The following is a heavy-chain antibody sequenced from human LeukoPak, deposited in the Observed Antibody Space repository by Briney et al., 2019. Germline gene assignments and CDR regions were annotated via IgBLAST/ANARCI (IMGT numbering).Heavy chain of an antibody. CDR3: ARERYSSSDGFFDY. V-gene: IGHV1-69*04. CDR1: GGTFSSYA. J-gene: IGHJ4*02. Sequence: SVKVSCKASGGTFSSYAISWVRQAPGQGLEWMGRIIPILGIANYAQKFQGRVTITADKSTSTAYMELSSLRSEDTAVYYCARERYSSSDGFFDYWGQGTLVTVSS. CDR2: IIPILGIA. D-gene: IGHD6-13*01.